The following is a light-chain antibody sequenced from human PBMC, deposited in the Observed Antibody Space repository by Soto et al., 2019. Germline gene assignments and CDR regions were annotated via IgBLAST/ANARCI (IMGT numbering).Light chain of an antibody. CDR3: QQYIDWPPGT. CDR1: QSVSRS. V-gene: IGKV3-15*01. Sequence: EIVVTQSPATLSVSPGERVTLSCRASQSVSRSLAWYQQRPGQAPRLLIYDTSTRAAGISARFSGSGSGTEFTLTISSLQSEDFAVYYCQQYIDWPPGTFGQGTAVEIK. J-gene: IGKJ1*01. CDR2: DTS.